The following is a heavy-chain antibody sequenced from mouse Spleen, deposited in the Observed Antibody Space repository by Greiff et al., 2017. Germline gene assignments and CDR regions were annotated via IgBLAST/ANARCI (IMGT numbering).Heavy chain of an antibody. D-gene: IGHD2-5*01. CDR1: GYSITSGYD. V-gene: IGHV3-1*01. J-gene: IGHJ1*01. Sequence: DVKLQESGPGMVKPSQSLSLTCTVTGYSITSGYDWHWIRHFPGNKLEWMGYISYSGSTNYNPSLKSRISITHDTSKNHFFLKLNSVTTEDTATYYCARRDYSNYGWYFDVWGAGTTVTVSS. CDR3: ARRDYSNYGWYFDV. CDR2: ISYSGST.